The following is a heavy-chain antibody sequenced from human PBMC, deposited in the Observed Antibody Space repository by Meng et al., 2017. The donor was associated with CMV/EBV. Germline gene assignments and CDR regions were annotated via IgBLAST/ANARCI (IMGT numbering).Heavy chain of an antibody. Sequence: GGSLRLSCAASGFTFSSYGMHWVRQAPGKGLEWVAFIRYDGSNKYYADSVKGRFTISRDNSKNTLYLQMNSQRAEDTAVYYCANRWFSYDSSGYPLPYYYYGMDVWGQGTTVTVSS. CDR3: ANRWFSYDSSGYPLPYYYYGMDV. CDR2: IRYDGSNK. CDR1: GFTFSSYG. D-gene: IGHD3-22*01. J-gene: IGHJ6*02. V-gene: IGHV3-30*02.